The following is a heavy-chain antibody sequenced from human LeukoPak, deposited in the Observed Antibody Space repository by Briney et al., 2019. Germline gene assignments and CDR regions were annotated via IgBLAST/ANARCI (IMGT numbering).Heavy chain of an antibody. J-gene: IGHJ6*02. Sequence: GESLKISCKGSGYSFTDYWIGWVRQMPGKGLEWMGIIYPGDSDTRYSPSFQGQVTISADKSISTAYLQWSSLKASDTAMYYCARHDAAVATGMDVWGQGTTVTVSS. CDR2: IYPGDSDT. D-gene: IGHD6-19*01. CDR3: ARHDAAVATGMDV. V-gene: IGHV5-51*01. CDR1: GYSFTDYW.